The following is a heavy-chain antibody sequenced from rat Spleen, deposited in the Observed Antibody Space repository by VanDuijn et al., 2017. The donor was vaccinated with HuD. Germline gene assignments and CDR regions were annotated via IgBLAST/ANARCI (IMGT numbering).Heavy chain of an antibody. Sequence: EVQLVESGGGLVQPGRSMKLSCAASGFTFSNYGMAWVRQAPKKGLEWVAYISYDGGSTYYQDSVKGRFTISRDNAENTVYLQMNSLRSDDTATYYCATPLPHWGQGVMVRVSS. CDR1: GFTFSNYG. J-gene: IGHJ2*01. D-gene: IGHD1-4*01. CDR2: ISYDGGST. CDR3: ATPLPH. V-gene: IGHV5-22*01.